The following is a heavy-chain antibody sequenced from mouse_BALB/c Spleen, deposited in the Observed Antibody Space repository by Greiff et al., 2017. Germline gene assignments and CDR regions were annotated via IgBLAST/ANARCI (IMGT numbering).Heavy chain of an antibody. CDR3: ATFPGTPYYFDY. CDR1: GYTFTSYT. Sequence: VKLMESGAELARPGASVKMSCKASGYTFTSYTMHWVKQRPGQGLEWIGYINPSSGYTNYNQKFKDKATLTADKSSSTAYMQLSSLTSEDSAVYYCATFPGTPYYFDYWGQGTTLTVSS. V-gene: IGHV1-4*01. CDR2: INPSSGYT. D-gene: IGHD2-14*01. J-gene: IGHJ2*01.